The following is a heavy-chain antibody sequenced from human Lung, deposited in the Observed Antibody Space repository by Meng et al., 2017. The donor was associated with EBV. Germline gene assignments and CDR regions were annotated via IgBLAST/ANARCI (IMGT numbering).Heavy chain of an antibody. V-gene: IGHV4-30-2*01. CDR3: ARNYYFDY. J-gene: IGHJ4*02. Sequence: QLHLQESSSGLVKPSQTLSLTCAVSGGSISSGGYSWSWIRQPPGKGLEWIGYIYHSGSTYYNPSLKSRVTISVDRSKNQFSLKLSSVTAADTAVYYCARNYYFDYWGQGTLVTVSS. CDR2: IYHSGST. CDR1: GGSISSGGYS.